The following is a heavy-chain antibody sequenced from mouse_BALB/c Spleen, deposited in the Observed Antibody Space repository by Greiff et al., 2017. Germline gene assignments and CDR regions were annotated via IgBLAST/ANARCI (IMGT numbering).Heavy chain of an antibody. D-gene: IGHD2-2*01. CDR3: ARDADGYGGPFAY. J-gene: IGHJ3*01. Sequence: EVQRVESGGGLVQPGGSLRLSCATSGFTFSDFYMAWVRQPPGKRLEWIAASRNKANDYTTEYSASVKGRFIVSRDTSQSILYLQMNALRAEDTAIYYCARDADGYGGPFAYWGQGTLVTVSA. CDR1: GFTFSDFY. V-gene: IGHV7-1*02. CDR2: SRNKANDYTT.